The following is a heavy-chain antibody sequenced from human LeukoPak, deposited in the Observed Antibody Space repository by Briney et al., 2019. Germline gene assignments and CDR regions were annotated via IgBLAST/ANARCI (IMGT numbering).Heavy chain of an antibody. CDR2: ISTGSTFI. CDR1: GFTFTSYS. V-gene: IGHV3-21*06. Sequence: GGSLRLSCVASGFTFTSYSMNWVRQAPGKGLEWVSSISTGSTFIYHADSVKGRFTISRDNAENSVYLQMNSLRAEGTAVCYCARGSAGTTYNWFDAWGQGTLVTVSS. D-gene: IGHD1-7*01. CDR3: ARGSAGTTYNWFDA. J-gene: IGHJ5*02.